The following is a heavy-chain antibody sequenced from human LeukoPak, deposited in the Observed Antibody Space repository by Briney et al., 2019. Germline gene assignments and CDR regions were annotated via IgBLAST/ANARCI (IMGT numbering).Heavy chain of an antibody. CDR2: MNPNSGNT. CDR3: ARVAADLGDAFDI. J-gene: IGHJ3*02. D-gene: IGHD6-19*01. V-gene: IGHV1-8*01. Sequence: ASVKVSCKASEYTFTSYDINWVRQATGQGLEWMGWMNPNSGNTGYAQKFQGRVTMTRNTSISTAYMELSSLRSEDTAVYYCARVAADLGDAFDIWGQGTMVTVSS. CDR1: EYTFTSYD.